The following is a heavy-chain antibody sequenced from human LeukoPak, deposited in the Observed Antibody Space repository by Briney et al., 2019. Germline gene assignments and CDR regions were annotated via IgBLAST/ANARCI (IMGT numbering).Heavy chain of an antibody. J-gene: IGHJ5*02. CDR2: IYHSGST. D-gene: IGHD4-17*01. V-gene: IGHV4-38-2*02. CDR1: GYSISSGYY. Sequence: PSETLSLTCTVSGYSISSGYYWGWIRQPPGKGLEWIGSIYHSGSTYCNPSLKSRVTISVDTSKNQFSLKLSSVTAADTAVYYCARLGTVATVYNWFDPWGQGTLVTVSS. CDR3: ARLGTVATVYNWFDP.